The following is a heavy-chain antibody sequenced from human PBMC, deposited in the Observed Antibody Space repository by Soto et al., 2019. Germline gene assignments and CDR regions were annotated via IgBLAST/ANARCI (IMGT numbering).Heavy chain of an antibody. CDR1: GYTYTNYG. D-gene: IGHD3-3*01. CDR2: ISAYKGNT. CDR3: ARVITIFGVVPDPHDAFDV. J-gene: IGHJ3*01. V-gene: IGHV1-18*01. Sequence: ASVKVSCKASGYTYTNYGISCVRQAPGQGLEWMGWISAYKGNTNYAQKLQGRVTMTTDTSTSTAYMELRSLRSDDTAVYYCARVITIFGVVPDPHDAFDVWGQGTMVTVSS.